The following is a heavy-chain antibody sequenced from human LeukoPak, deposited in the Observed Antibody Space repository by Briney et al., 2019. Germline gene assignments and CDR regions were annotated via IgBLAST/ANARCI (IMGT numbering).Heavy chain of an antibody. V-gene: IGHV3-9*01. Sequence: PGGSLRLSCAASGFTFDDYAMHWVRQAPGKGLEWVSGISWNSGSIGYADSVKGRFTISRDNAKNSLNLQMNSLRAEDTALYYCAKGRPFDYWGQGTLVTVSS. CDR1: GFTFDDYA. CDR3: AKGRPFDY. J-gene: IGHJ4*02. CDR2: ISWNSGSI.